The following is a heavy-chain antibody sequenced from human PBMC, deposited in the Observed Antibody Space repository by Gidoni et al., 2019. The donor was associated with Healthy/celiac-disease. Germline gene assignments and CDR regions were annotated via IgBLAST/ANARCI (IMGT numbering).Heavy chain of an antibody. V-gene: IGHV3-48*02. J-gene: IGHJ4*02. CDR2: ISSSSSTI. CDR1: GFTFRSYS. CDR3: ARVGRRKWELLGGDDY. D-gene: IGHD1-26*01. Sequence: EVQLVESGGGLVQPGGSLRLSCAASGFTFRSYSMNWVRQAPGKGLEWVSSISSSSSTIYYADSVKGRFTISRDNAKNSLYLQMNSLRDEDTAVYYCARVGRRKWELLGGDDYWGQGTLVTVSS.